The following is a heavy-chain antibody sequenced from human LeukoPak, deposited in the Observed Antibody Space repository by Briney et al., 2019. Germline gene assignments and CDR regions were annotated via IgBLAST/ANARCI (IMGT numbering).Heavy chain of an antibody. J-gene: IGHJ5*02. D-gene: IGHD1-26*01. V-gene: IGHV4-4*09. CDR3: ARHLIVGATSSFDP. CDR2: IYTSGST. Sequence: PSETLSLTCTVSGGSISSYYWSWIRQPPGKGLEWIGYIYTSGSTNYNPSLKSRVTISVDTSKNQFSLKLSSVTAAVTAVYYCARHLIVGATSSFDPWGQGTLVTVSS. CDR1: GGSISSYY.